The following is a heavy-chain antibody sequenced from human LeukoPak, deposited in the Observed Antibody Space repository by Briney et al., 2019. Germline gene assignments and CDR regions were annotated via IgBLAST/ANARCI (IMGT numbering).Heavy chain of an antibody. CDR1: GFTFSRSA. CDR2: ISSSGNT. Sequence: AGGSLRLSCAASGFTFSRSAMTWVRQTPGKGLDWVSSISSSGNTYYADSVKGRFTISRDNSKNMLYLQMNSPRAEDTAVYYCVKGRISEDGLDFWGQGTLVTVSS. D-gene: IGHD6-13*01. J-gene: IGHJ4*02. CDR3: VKGRISEDGLDF. V-gene: IGHV3-23*01.